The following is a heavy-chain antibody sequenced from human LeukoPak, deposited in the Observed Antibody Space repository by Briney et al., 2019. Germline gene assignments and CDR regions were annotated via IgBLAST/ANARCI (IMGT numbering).Heavy chain of an antibody. J-gene: IGHJ6*03. CDR1: GFTFSSFA. Sequence: GGSQRLSCAASGFTFSSFAMSWVRQAPGKGLEWVSGISGRDGSTYYADSVKGRFTISRDNSKNTLYLQMNSLRADDTAVYYCAKEGEYGDYVVPMDVWGKGTTVTISS. CDR3: AKEGEYGDYVVPMDV. V-gene: IGHV3-23*01. D-gene: IGHD4-17*01. CDR2: ISGRDGST.